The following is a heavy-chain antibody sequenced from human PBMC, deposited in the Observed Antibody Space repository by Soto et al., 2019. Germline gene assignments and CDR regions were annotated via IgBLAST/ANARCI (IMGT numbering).Heavy chain of an antibody. CDR3: AKDGWIQLWLSSWPEYNWFDP. Sequence: PGGSLRLSCAASGFTFSSYAMSWVRQAPGKGLEWVSAISGSGGSTYYADSVKGRFTISRDNSKNTLYLQMNSLRAEDTAVYYCAKDGWIQLWLSSWPEYNWFDPWGQGTLVTVSS. D-gene: IGHD5-18*01. CDR1: GFTFSSYA. J-gene: IGHJ5*02. V-gene: IGHV3-23*01. CDR2: ISGSGGST.